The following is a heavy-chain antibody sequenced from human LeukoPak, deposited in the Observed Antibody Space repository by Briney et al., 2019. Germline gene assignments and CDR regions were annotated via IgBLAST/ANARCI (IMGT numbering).Heavy chain of an antibody. V-gene: IGHV1-69*06. J-gene: IGHJ5*02. D-gene: IGHD6-19*01. CDR3: ARDTAIGSSGFPNWFDP. CDR2: IIPIIGTA. Sequence: SVKVSCKASGGTFSSYAISWVRQAPGQGLEWMGGIIPIIGTANNAQKFQGRVTITADKSTSTAYMELSSLRSEDTAVYYCARDTAIGSSGFPNWFDPWGQGTLVTVSS. CDR1: GGTFSSYA.